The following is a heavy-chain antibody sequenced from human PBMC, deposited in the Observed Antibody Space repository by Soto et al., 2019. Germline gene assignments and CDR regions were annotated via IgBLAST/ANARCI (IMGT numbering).Heavy chain of an antibody. CDR2: VTGSGSAT. J-gene: IGHJ4*02. D-gene: IGHD6-19*01. CDR3: AKVAGRLEY. Sequence: QSGGSLRLSCAASGFTFSSYTMSWVRQAPGKGLEWVSAVTGSGSATYYADSVKGRFAISRDNSKSTLSLQMDSLRAEDTAVYYCAKVAGRLEYWGQGTLVTVSS. CDR1: GFTFSSYT. V-gene: IGHV3-23*01.